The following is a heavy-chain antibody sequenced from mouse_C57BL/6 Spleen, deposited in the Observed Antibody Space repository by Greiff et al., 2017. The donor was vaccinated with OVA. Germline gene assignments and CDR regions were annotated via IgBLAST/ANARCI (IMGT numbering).Heavy chain of an antibody. CDR1: GYTFTDYE. CDR2: IDPETGGT. J-gene: IGHJ4*01. CDR3: TPQIYYGNYEAMDY. D-gene: IGHD2-1*01. Sequence: VQLQQSGAELVRPGASVTLSCKASGYTFTDYEMHWVKQTPVHGLEWIGAIDPETGGTAYNQKFKGKAILTADKSSSTAYMELRSLTSEDSAVYYWTPQIYYGNYEAMDYWGQVTSVTVSS. V-gene: IGHV1-15*01.